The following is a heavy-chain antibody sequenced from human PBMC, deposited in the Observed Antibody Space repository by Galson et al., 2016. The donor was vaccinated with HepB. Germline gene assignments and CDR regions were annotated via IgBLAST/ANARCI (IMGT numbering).Heavy chain of an antibody. Sequence: PALVKPTQTFTLTCKFSGFSLSTRGAGVAWIRQPPGKALEWIAFIHSADNKRYSPSRNSRLPNTKDTSNNQVVLTVTNLDPVDTGTYSCAHYYYDKSGYSEIFDYWGQGILGTVSS. D-gene: IGHD3-22*01. CDR1: GFSLSTRGAG. J-gene: IGHJ4*02. V-gene: IGHV2-5*02. CDR2: IHSADNK. CDR3: AHYYYDKSGYSEIFDY.